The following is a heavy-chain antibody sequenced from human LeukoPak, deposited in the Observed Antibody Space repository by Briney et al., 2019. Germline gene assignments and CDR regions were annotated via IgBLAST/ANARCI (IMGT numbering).Heavy chain of an antibody. Sequence: SVMVSCKASGGTFSSYAISWVRQAPGQGLEWMGRIIPIFGTASYAQKFQGRVTITTDESTSTAYMELSSLRSEDTAVYYCARDPGGVVAATPYYFDYWGQGTLVTVSS. CDR1: GGTFSSYA. CDR3: ARDPGGVVAATPYYFDY. J-gene: IGHJ4*02. V-gene: IGHV1-69*05. CDR2: IIPIFGTA. D-gene: IGHD2-15*01.